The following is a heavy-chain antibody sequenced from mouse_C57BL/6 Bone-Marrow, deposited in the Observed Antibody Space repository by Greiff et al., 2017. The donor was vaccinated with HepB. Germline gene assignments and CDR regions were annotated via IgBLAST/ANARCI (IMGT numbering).Heavy chain of an antibody. CDR1: GFTFSSYA. Sequence: EVKLVESGGGLVKPGGSLKLSCAASGFTFSSYAMSWVRQTPEKRLEWVATISDGGSYTYYPDNVKGRFTISRDNAKNNLYLQMSHLKSEDPAMYYCARSYWAMDYWGQGTSVTVSS. V-gene: IGHV5-4*03. CDR3: ARSYWAMDY. CDR2: ISDGGSYT. J-gene: IGHJ4*01. D-gene: IGHD2-10*01.